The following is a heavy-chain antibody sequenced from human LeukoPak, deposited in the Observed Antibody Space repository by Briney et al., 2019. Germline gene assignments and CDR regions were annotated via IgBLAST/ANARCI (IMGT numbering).Heavy chain of an antibody. D-gene: IGHD3-10*01. J-gene: IGHJ4*02. V-gene: IGHV3-21*01. Sequence: GGSLRLSCAASGFTFSSYSMNWVRQAPGKGLEWVSSISSSSNYIYYADSVKGRFTISRDNAKNSLYLQMNSLRAEDTAVYYCARDLWSYYNFDYWGQGTLVTVSS. CDR3: ARDLWSYYNFDY. CDR1: GFTFSSYS. CDR2: ISSSSNYI.